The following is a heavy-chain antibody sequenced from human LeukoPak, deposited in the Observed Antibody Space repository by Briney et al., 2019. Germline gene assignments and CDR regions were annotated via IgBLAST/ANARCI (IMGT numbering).Heavy chain of an antibody. V-gene: IGHV4-4*02. CDR2: IYHSGST. CDR1: GGSISSRNW. J-gene: IGHJ4*02. CDR3: ARRKRITFGGVIVAPFDY. D-gene: IGHD3-16*02. Sequence: PSETLSLTCAVSGGSISSRNWWRWVRQPPVKVLEGIGEIYHSGSTNYDPSLKSRVTISVDKAKNQFSLKLSSVTAADTAVYYCARRKRITFGGVIVAPFDYWGQGTLVTVSS.